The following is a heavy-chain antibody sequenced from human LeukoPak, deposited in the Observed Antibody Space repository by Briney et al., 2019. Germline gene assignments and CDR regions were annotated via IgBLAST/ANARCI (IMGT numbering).Heavy chain of an antibody. Sequence: SETLSLTCAVYGGSFSGYYWSWIRQPPGKGLEWIGEINHSGSTNYNPSLKSRVTISVDTSKNQFSLKLSSVTAADTAVYYCARSNYYDSSGYHPNYYYYGMDVWGQGTTVTVSS. D-gene: IGHD3-22*01. CDR2: INHSGST. CDR1: GGSFSGYY. CDR3: ARSNYYDSSGYHPNYYYYGMDV. J-gene: IGHJ6*02. V-gene: IGHV4-34*01.